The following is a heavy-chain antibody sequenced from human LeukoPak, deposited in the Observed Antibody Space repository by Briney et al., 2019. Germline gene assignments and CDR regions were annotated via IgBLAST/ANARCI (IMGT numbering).Heavy chain of an antibody. D-gene: IGHD2-8*01. J-gene: IGHJ4*01. CDR3: GSDPNGDYVGALGY. V-gene: IGHV3-23*01. Sequence: PGGSLRLSCAASGFTFSSYALAWVRQTPGKGLEWVPAVTGRGVGTHYADSVKGRYTISRDNSKNTIYLQMNSLRAEDTAMYFCGSDPNGDYVGALGYWGRGTLVTVSS. CDR2: VTGRGVGT. CDR1: GFTFSSYA.